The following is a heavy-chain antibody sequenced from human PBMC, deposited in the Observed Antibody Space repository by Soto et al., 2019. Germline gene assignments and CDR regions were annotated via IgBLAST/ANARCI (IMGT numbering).Heavy chain of an antibody. CDR3: ARNMDYYYGRGSGNGHGV. J-gene: IGHJ6*02. V-gene: IGHV1-2*02. Sequence: QVQLVQSGAEVKEPGDSVRVSCEAPGYTFTAYYIHWVRQAPGQGLEWMGWINPKFGDTTYAQDFQGRVSMTRDMSISTVYMELSSLTSDDTAIYYCARNMDYYYGRGSGNGHGVWGQGTTVTVFS. CDR1: GYTFTAYY. CDR2: INPKFGDT. D-gene: IGHD3-10*02.